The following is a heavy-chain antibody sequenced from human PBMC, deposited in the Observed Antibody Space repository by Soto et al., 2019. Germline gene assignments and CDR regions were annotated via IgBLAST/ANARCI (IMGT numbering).Heavy chain of an antibody. V-gene: IGHV4-34*01. D-gene: IGHD2-15*01. CDR1: GGSFSDYY. Sequence: SETLSLTCAVYGGSFSDYYWSWIRQPPGKGLEWIGEINHSGSTNYNPSLKSRVTISVDTSKNQFSLKLSSVTAADTAVYYCAGPGGSYYYYGMDVWGQGTTVTVSS. CDR2: INHSGST. CDR3: AGPGGSYYYYGMDV. J-gene: IGHJ6*02.